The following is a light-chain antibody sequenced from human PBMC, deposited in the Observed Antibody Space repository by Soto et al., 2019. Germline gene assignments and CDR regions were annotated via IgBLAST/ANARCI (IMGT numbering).Light chain of an antibody. CDR3: QEYHNWPFVT. Sequence: EIVLTQFPVALSVSPGERATLSCRVSQSVTNKLNWYQQKPGQAPRLLIYGASTRATGLPARFSGSGSETEFTLTISSLQSEDVSVYYCQEYHNWPFVTFGGGTKVETK. V-gene: IGKV3-15*01. J-gene: IGKJ4*01. CDR2: GAS. CDR1: QSVTNK.